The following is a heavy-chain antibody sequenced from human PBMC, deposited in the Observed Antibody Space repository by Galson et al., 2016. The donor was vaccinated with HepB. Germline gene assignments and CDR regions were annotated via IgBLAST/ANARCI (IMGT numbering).Heavy chain of an antibody. Sequence: SVKVSCKASGYTFTNYVMNWVRQAPGQGPEWMGWINTNTGNPTYAQGFTGRFVFSLDTSVSTAYLQISSLKAEDTAVYYCARDTVVVPAVPPYFDYWGQGTLVTVSS. CDR2: INTNTGNP. CDR1: GYTFTNYV. V-gene: IGHV7-4-1*02. D-gene: IGHD2-2*01. J-gene: IGHJ4*02. CDR3: ARDTVVVPAVPPYFDY.